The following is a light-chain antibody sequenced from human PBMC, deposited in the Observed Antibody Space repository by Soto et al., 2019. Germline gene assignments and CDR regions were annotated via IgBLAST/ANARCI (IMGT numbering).Light chain of an antibody. Sequence: DIQMTQSPSTLSASVGDRVTITCRASQSISSWLASYQQKPGKAPKLLLYKAPSVESGVPSRFSGRGSGTEFALTISSLQPDDFATYYCQQYNRYSYTFGQGTKLEIK. CDR1: QSISSW. CDR3: QQYNRYSYT. CDR2: KAP. V-gene: IGKV1-5*03. J-gene: IGKJ2*01.